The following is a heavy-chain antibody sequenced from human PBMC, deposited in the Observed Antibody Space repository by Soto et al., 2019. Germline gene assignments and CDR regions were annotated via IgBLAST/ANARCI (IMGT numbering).Heavy chain of an antibody. CDR2: IYYSGST. CDR1: GGSISSGYDY. V-gene: IGHV4-30-4*01. J-gene: IGHJ6*02. D-gene: IGHD6-6*01. Sequence: SETMSLTCTVSGGSISSGYDYWSWIRQPPGKGLEWIGYIYYSGSTYYNPSLKSRVTISVDTSKNQFSLKLSSVTAADTAVYYCARDRNVIAARPVPSYYYYGMDVWGQGTTVTVSS. CDR3: ARDRNVIAARPVPSYYYYGMDV.